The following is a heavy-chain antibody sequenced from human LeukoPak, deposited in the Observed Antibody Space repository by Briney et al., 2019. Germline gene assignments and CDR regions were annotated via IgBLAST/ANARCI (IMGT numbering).Heavy chain of an antibody. Sequence: QPGGFLRTSSAASGFTISNHWMYCVRQAPREGLVLVSRIDEGGSNAMYAESVKGRFSIARDNAKNTVNLQMNSLRAEDTGVYYCIRDEALWRLDYWGQGTLGTVSS. CDR1: GFTISNHW. CDR2: IDEGGSNA. J-gene: IGHJ4*02. D-gene: IGHD2-21*01. CDR3: IRDEALWRLDY. V-gene: IGHV3-74*03.